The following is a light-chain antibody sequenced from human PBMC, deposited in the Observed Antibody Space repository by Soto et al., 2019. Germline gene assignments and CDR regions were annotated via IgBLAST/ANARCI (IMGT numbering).Light chain of an antibody. V-gene: IGKV3-15*01. CDR1: QSINSH. J-gene: IGKJ4*01. CDR3: QQYNNWPRAT. CDR2: RAS. Sequence: IVMTQSPATLSVSLGERATLSCRSSQSINSHLAWYQQKPGQAPRLLMFRASIRAAGFPARFSGSGSGTEFNITISSLQSEDSAVYYCQQYNNWPRATFGGGTKVDIK.